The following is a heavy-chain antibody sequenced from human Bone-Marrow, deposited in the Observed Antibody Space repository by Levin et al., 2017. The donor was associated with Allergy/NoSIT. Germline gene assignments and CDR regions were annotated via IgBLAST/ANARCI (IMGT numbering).Heavy chain of an antibody. CDR2: ITSSGDST. Sequence: PGGSLRLSCAASGFTFRHYTMNWVRQAPGKGLEWVPCITSSGDSTYYADSVKGRFTISRDNAKNSLYLQLNRLRDEDTAMYYCARDPARGYYDSSGYSGDHWGQGTLVTVSS. CDR1: GFTFRHYT. V-gene: IGHV3-48*02. CDR3: ARDPARGYYDSSGYSGDH. J-gene: IGHJ4*02. D-gene: IGHD3-22*01.